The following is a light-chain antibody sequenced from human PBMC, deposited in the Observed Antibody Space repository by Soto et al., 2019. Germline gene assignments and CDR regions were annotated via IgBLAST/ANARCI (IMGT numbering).Light chain of an antibody. V-gene: IGKV3-15*01. CDR1: QSVSSN. Sequence: EIVMTQSPATLSVSPGERATLSCRASQSVSSNLAWYQQKPGQAPSLLIYGASTRATGTPARFSGSGSGTDFTLNISSLQSEDFAVYYCQQYIRWPLTFGGGTKVEIK. J-gene: IGKJ4*01. CDR2: GAS. CDR3: QQYIRWPLT.